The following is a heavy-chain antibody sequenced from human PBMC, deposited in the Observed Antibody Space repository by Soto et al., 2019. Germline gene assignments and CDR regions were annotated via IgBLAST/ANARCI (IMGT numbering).Heavy chain of an antibody. Sequence: EVQLVESGGGLVQPGGSLILSCAASGFTFSTYHMNWVRQAPGKGLEWVSYIHSGGSRIYYADSVKGRFTISRDNAKNSLYLQMTSLRAEDTAVYYCARDGSTVTTNDHYAMDVWGQGTTVTVSS. D-gene: IGHD4-17*01. CDR2: IHSGGSRI. V-gene: IGHV3-48*03. J-gene: IGHJ6*02. CDR1: GFTFSTYH. CDR3: ARDGSTVTTNDHYAMDV.